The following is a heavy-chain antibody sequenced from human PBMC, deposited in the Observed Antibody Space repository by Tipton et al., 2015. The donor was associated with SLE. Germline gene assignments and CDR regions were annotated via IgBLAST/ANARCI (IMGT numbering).Heavy chain of an antibody. D-gene: IGHD3-22*01. Sequence: QSGAEVKNPGASVKVSCKASGYTFTTYPMNWVRQAPGQGLEWMGWINTNTGNPTYAQGFTGRFVFSLDTSVSTAFLRISSLKTEDTAVYYCARVDMYYYDSSGSPGSAFDIWGPGTMVTVSS. CDR2: INTNTGNP. CDR1: GYTFTTYP. J-gene: IGHJ3*02. CDR3: ARVDMYYYDSSGSPGSAFDI. V-gene: IGHV7-4-1*02.